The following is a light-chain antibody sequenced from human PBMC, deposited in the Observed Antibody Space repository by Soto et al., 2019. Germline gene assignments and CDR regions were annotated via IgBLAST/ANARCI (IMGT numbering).Light chain of an antibody. CDR3: QSYDSSLSVYV. CDR1: SSNIGAGYN. V-gene: IGLV1-40*01. CDR2: GNS. Sequence: QSVLTQPPSVSGAPGQRVTISCTGSSSNIGAGYNVHWYQQLPGTAPKLLIYGNSTRPSGVPDRFSGSKSGTSASLAITGLQAEDEEDYYCQSYDSSLSVYVFGAGTKLTVL. J-gene: IGLJ1*01.